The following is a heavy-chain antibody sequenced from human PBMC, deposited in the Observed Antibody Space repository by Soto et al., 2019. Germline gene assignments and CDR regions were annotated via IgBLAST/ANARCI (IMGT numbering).Heavy chain of an antibody. D-gene: IGHD4-4*01. V-gene: IGHV1-18*01. CDR3: ARGTTVTTTPSYYYMDV. CDR1: GYTFTSYG. CDR2: ISGHNGNT. J-gene: IGHJ6*03. Sequence: ASVKVSCKASGYTFTSYGISWVRQAPGQGLEWMGWISGHNGNTNYAQKLRGRVTMTIDTSTSTAYMDLRSLRSDDTAVYYCARGTTVTTTPSYYYMDVWGKGTKVTVSS.